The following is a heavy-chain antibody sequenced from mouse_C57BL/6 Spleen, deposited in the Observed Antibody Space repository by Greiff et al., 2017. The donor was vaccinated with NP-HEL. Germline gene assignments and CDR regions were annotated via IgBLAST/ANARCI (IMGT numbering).Heavy chain of an antibody. CDR3: ARSEEDGYYEY. V-gene: IGHV1-69*01. CDR2: IDPSDSYT. D-gene: IGHD2-3*01. J-gene: IGHJ2*01. CDR1: GYTFTSYW. Sequence: QVQLQQPGAELVMPGASVKLSCKASGYTFTSYWMHWVKQRPGQGLEWIGEIDPSDSYTNYNQKFKGKSTLTVDKSSSTAYMQLSSLTSEDSAVYYCARSEEDGYYEYGGKGTTLTVSS.